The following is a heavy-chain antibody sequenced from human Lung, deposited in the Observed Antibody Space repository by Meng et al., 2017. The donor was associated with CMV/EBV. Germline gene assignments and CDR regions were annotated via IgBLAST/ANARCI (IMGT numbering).Heavy chain of an antibody. CDR2: INTDGTTI. V-gene: IGHV3-74*01. J-gene: IGHJ4*02. CDR1: GFTFSHSW. CDR3: ARKRTNWRGPVFDY. Sequence: GGSLRLSCAASGFTFSHSWMHWVRQAPGKGLVWVSVINTDGTTINYADSVKGRFTISRDNAKNTLYLQMDSLRADDTALYYCARKRTNWRGPVFDYWGQGTLVTFSS. D-gene: IGHD2-8*01.